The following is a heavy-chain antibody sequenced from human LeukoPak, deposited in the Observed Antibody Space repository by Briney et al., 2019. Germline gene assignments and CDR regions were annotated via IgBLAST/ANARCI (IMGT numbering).Heavy chain of an antibody. J-gene: IGHJ4*02. CDR1: GLVFGKYA. CDR3: AKGRCSGPGCDSFDY. V-gene: IGHV3-23*01. D-gene: IGHD5-12*01. Sequence: PGGSLRLSCAASGLVFGKYAMAWVRQAPGKGLECVSIISDDSSFTYYLDSVKGRSTIFRDNSKNTLYLRMNSLKAEDTAVYYCAKGRCSGPGCDSFDYWGQGTLVTVSS. CDR2: ISDDSSFT.